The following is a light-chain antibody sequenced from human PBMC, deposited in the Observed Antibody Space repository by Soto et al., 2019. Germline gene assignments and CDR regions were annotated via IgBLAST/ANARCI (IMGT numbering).Light chain of an antibody. CDR2: KAS. Sequence: DIQMTQSPSTPSGSVGDRVTITCRASQTISSWLAWYQQKPGKAPKLLIYKASTLKSGVPSRFSGSGSRTEFTLTISSLQPDDFATYYCQHYNSYSEAFGQGTKVDIK. J-gene: IGKJ1*01. V-gene: IGKV1-5*03. CDR3: QHYNSYSEA. CDR1: QTISSW.